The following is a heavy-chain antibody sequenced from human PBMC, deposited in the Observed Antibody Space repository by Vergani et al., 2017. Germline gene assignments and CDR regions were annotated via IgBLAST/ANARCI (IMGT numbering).Heavy chain of an antibody. CDR1: GFTFSSYA. J-gene: IGHJ6*02. CDR2: ISYDGSNK. Sequence: QVQLVESGGGVVQPGRSLRLSCAASGFTFSSYAMHWVRQAPGKGLEWVAVISYDGSNKYYADSVKGRFTISRDNSKNTLYLQMNSLRAEDTAVYYCEWFGEYKYYGMDVWGQGP. CDR3: EWFGEYKYYGMDV. V-gene: IGHV3-30-3*01. D-gene: IGHD3-10*01.